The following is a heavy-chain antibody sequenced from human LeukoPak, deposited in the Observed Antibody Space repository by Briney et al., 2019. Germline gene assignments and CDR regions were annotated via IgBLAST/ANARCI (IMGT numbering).Heavy chain of an antibody. CDR2: INPSGGST. V-gene: IGHV1-46*01. J-gene: IGHJ6*03. D-gene: IGHD3-3*01. CDR1: GYTFTSYY. Sequence: GASVKVSCKASGYTFTSYYMHWVRQAPGQGLEWMGIINPSGGSTSYAQKFQGRVTMTRDMSTSTVYMELSSLRSEDTAVYYCARDRTNYDFWSGSDAQYYYYYMDVWGRGTTVTVSS. CDR3: ARDRTNYDFWSGSDAQYYYYYMDV.